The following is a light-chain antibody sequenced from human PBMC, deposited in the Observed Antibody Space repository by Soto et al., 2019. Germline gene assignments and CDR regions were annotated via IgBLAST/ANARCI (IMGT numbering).Light chain of an antibody. V-gene: IGKV1-8*01. CDR2: AAS. CDR1: QGISSY. Sequence: AIRMTQSPSSLSASTGDRVTITCRASQGISSYLACYQQKPGKAPKLLLYAASTLQSGVTSRFSGSGSGTDFTLTISCLQSEDFATYYCQQYYSYSRTFGLGTKVDI. CDR3: QQYYSYSRT. J-gene: IGKJ1*01.